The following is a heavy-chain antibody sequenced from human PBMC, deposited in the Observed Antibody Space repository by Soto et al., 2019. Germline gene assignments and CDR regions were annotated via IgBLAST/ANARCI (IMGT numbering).Heavy chain of an antibody. CDR1: GFTFSNYG. J-gene: IGHJ6*02. V-gene: IGHV3-30*18. Sequence: PGGSLRLSCTASGFTFSNYGMHWVRQAPGKGLEWVALISYDGSDKYYGDSVKGRFTISRDNSKNTLYLQMNSLRAEDTGLYYCAKDQIVLMVYARPGYDHYGMDVWGQGTTVTVSS. CDR2: ISYDGSDK. CDR3: AKDQIVLMVYARPGYDHYGMDV. D-gene: IGHD2-8*01.